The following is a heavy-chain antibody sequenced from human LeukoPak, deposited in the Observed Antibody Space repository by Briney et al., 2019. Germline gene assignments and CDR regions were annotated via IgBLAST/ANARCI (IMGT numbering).Heavy chain of an antibody. V-gene: IGHV4-39*01. Sequence: PSETLSLTCTVSGDSMSSRSYYWGWIRQPPGKGLEWIGNIYYTGTTYYSPSLKSRVNIAVDTSKNQFSLYLSSVTAADTAVYYCARQRTAGTKVIDYWGQGTLVTVSS. CDR1: GDSMSSRSYY. CDR2: IYYTGTT. CDR3: ARQRTAGTKVIDY. J-gene: IGHJ4*02. D-gene: IGHD1-1*01.